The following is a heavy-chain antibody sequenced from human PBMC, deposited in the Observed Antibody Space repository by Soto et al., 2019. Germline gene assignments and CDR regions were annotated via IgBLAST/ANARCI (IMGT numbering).Heavy chain of an antibody. CDR2: IYYSGST. CDR3: ARVAPPISRTYYYYGMDV. J-gene: IGHJ6*02. Sequence: SETLSLTCTVSGGSISSGDYYWSWIRQPPGKGLEWIGYIYYSGSTYYNPSLKSRVTISVDTSKNQFSLKLSSVTAADTAVYYCARVAPPISRTYYYYGMDVWGQGTTVTVSS. CDR1: GGSISSGDYY. D-gene: IGHD2-2*01. V-gene: IGHV4-30-4*01.